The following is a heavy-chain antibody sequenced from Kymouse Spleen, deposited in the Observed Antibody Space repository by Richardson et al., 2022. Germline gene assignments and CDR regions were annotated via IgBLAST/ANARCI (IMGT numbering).Heavy chain of an antibody. D-gene: IGHD2-8*01. CDR3: ARDQGYCTNGVCAYYYYYGMDV. CDR1: GGSISSGGYY. J-gene: IGHJ6*02. CDR2: IYYSGST. V-gene: IGHV4-31*03. Sequence: QVQLQESGPGLVKPSQTLSLTCTVSGGSISSGGYYWSWIRQHPGKGLEWIGYIYYSGSTYYNPSLKSRVTISVDTSKNQFSLKLSSVTAADTAVYYCARDQGYCTNGVCAYYYYYGMDVWGQGTTVTVSS.